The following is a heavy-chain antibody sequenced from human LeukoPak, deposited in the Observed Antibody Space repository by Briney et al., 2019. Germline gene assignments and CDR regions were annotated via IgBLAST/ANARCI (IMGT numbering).Heavy chain of an antibody. V-gene: IGHV3-23*01. CDR3: ANEIRPNDH. J-gene: IGHJ4*02. Sequence: GGSLRLPCAASGFTFSSYAMSWVRQAPGKGLEWVSAISISGGSTYHADSVKGRFTISRDNSKNTLYLQMDSLRPEDTAVYYCANEIRPNDHWGQGTLVTVSS. CDR1: GFTFSSYA. D-gene: IGHD4-17*01. CDR2: ISISGGST.